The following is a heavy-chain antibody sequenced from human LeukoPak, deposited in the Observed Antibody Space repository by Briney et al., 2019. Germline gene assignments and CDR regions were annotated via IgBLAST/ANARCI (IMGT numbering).Heavy chain of an antibody. J-gene: IGHJ4*02. CDR2: ISYDRSKT. CDR3: VREAWDY. CDR1: GFNFSTYA. Sequence: PGGSLRLSCAASGFNFSTYAMHWVRQAPGKGLEWVGIISYDRSKTYYADPVKGRFTISRGSSKNTVYLQMNSLRAEDTAVYYCVREAWDYWGQGTLVTVSS. V-gene: IGHV3-30*14.